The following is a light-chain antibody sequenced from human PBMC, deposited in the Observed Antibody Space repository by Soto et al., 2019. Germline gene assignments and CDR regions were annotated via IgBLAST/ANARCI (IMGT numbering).Light chain of an antibody. V-gene: IGKV3-20*01. Sequence: EIVLTQSPGTLSLSPVERATLSCRATQTISSNYLAWYRQKPGQAPKLLIHGASTRATGIPDRFSGSGSGTDFTLTISRLEPEDFAVYYCQLYGSSPKTFGQGTKVDIK. CDR2: GAS. CDR3: QLYGSSPKT. J-gene: IGKJ1*01. CDR1: QTISSNY.